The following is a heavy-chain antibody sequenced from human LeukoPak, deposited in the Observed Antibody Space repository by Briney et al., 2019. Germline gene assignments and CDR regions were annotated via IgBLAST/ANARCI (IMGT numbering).Heavy chain of an antibody. V-gene: IGHV4-59*12. CDR2: IYYSGST. J-gene: IGHJ4*02. CDR1: GGSISSYY. Sequence: PSETLSLTCTVSGGSISSYYWSWIRQPPGKGLEWIGYIYYSGSTNYNPSLKSRVTISVDTSKNQFSLKLSSVTAADTAVYYCARRGRIAAAGTGRAFDYWGQGTLVTVSS. D-gene: IGHD6-13*01. CDR3: ARRGRIAAAGTGRAFDY.